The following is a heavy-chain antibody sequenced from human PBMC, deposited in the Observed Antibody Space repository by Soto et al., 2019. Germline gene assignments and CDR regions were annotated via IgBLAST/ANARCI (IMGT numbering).Heavy chain of an antibody. Sequence: GGSLRLSCAASGCTLTYYAMSWVRQAPGKGLEWVSTISGSGSSTYYADSVKGRFTISRDNSKNTLYLQMNSLRAEDTAVYYFAKDFAKRSSWYGWGDYWGQGTLVTVSS. CDR2: ISGSGSST. CDR3: AKDFAKRSSWYGWGDY. J-gene: IGHJ4*02. CDR1: GCTLTYYA. D-gene: IGHD6-13*01. V-gene: IGHV3-23*01.